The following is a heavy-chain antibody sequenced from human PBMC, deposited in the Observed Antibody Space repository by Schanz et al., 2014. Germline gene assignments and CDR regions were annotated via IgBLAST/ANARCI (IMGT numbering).Heavy chain of an antibody. J-gene: IGHJ4*02. CDR2: IYYSGNT. Sequence: QLQLVESGGGVVQPGRSLRLSCAASGFTFRSYAMHWVRQPPGKGLEWIGNIYYSGNTYYNPSLESRVTVSIDTSRNHFSRTLPFVTAADTAVYYCARHHDFWSGPDGRYLDLWGQGTLVTVSS. CDR3: ARHHDFWSGPDGRYLDL. V-gene: IGHV4-39*01. D-gene: IGHD3-3*01. CDR1: GFTFRSYA.